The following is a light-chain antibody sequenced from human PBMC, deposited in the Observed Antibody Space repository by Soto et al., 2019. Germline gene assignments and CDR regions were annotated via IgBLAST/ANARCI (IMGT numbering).Light chain of an antibody. CDR1: QSVSSY. CDR3: QQRSNGPRIQ. Sequence: EIVITLTPSTLFIYAPDTATLSCKSSQSVSSYLAWYQQKPGQAPRLLIYDASNRATGTQARFSGSGSGTDFTLTISSLEPEDFAVYYCQQRSNGPRIQFGQGTRLAIK. CDR2: DAS. J-gene: IGKJ5*01. V-gene: IGKV3-11*01.